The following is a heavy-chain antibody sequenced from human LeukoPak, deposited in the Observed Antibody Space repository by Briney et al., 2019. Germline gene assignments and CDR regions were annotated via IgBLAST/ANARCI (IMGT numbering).Heavy chain of an antibody. CDR1: GFTFTSYS. CDR2: ISSSSSSI. D-gene: IGHD3-10*01. J-gene: IGHJ4*02. CDR3: ARLPFGVTEAY. V-gene: IGHV3-48*02. Sequence: GGSVRLSCAASGFTFTSYSMNWVRQAPGKGLEWVSYISSSSSSIYYADSVKGRFTISRDNAKNSLYLQINSLRDEDTAVYYCARLPFGVTEAYWGQGTLVTVSS.